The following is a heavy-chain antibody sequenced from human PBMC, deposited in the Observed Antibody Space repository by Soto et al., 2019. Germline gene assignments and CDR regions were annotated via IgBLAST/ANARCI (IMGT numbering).Heavy chain of an antibody. D-gene: IGHD3-22*01. Sequence: SVKVSGKASGGNPSNSAISWVRQAPGQGLEWMGGIIPVFGIVSYAQNFQGRVTITADESTSTAYMELSSLRSEDTAVYFCAGGRIRLAGSSAYHRMDVWCQGSTSTVSS. CDR2: IIPVFGIV. V-gene: IGHV1-69*13. CDR3: AGGRIRLAGSSAYHRMDV. CDR1: GGNPSNSA. J-gene: IGHJ6*02.